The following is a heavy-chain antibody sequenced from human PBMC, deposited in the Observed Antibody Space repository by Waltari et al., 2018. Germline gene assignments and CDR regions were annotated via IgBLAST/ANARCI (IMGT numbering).Heavy chain of an antibody. D-gene: IGHD1-1*01. Sequence: QVQLVESGGGVVQPGGSLRPSCAASGLPFSSYGMHWVRQAPGKGLEWVAVIWYDGSNKYYADSVKGRFTISRDNSKNTLYLQMNSLRAEDTAVYYCASGLGYMDYWGQGTLVTVSS. V-gene: IGHV3-33*01. CDR1: GLPFSSYG. J-gene: IGHJ4*02. CDR3: ASGLGYMDY. CDR2: IWYDGSNK.